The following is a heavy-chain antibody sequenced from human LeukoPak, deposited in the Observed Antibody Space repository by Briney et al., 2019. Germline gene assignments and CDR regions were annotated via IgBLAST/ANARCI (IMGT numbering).Heavy chain of an antibody. D-gene: IGHD3-10*01. J-gene: IGHJ4*02. CDR3: ARDLSYYGSGSYYFDY. CDR2: INPKSGGT. Sequence: ASVKVSCKASGYTFTDYYMHWVRQAPGQGPEWMGWINPKSGGTNYAQKFQGRVTMTRGTSINTAYMELSRLSSDDTAVYYCARDLSYYGSGSYYFDYWGQGTLVIVSS. V-gene: IGHV1-2*02. CDR1: GYTFTDYY.